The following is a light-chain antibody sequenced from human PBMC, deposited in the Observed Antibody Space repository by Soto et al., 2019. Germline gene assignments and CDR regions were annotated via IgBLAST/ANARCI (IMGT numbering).Light chain of an antibody. Sequence: DIHVTQSPSSVSASVVDRVTITCRASQAITSWLAWYQQKPGRAPKLLIYSASSLQSGAPSRFTGSGSGTDFTLTITSLQPDDAAVYYCQQTRSFPLTFGGGTKVHIK. CDR2: SAS. CDR1: QAITSW. J-gene: IGKJ4*01. V-gene: IGKV1-12*01. CDR3: QQTRSFPLT.